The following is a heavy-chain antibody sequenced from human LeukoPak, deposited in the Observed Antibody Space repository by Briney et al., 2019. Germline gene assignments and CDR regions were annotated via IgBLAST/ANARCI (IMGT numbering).Heavy chain of an antibody. V-gene: IGHV7-4-1*01. Sequence: GASVKVSCKASGYTFSSYAMNWVRQAPGQGLEWMGWINTNTGNPTYAQGFTGWFVFSFNTSVSTAYLQIYSLKAEDTAVYYCARDGPAAYAWGQGTLVTVSS. CDR1: GYTFSSYA. D-gene: IGHD3-16*01. J-gene: IGHJ4*02. CDR2: INTNTGNP. CDR3: ARDGPAAYA.